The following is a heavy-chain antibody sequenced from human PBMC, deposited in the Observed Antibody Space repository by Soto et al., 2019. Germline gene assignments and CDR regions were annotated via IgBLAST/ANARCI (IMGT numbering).Heavy chain of an antibody. V-gene: IGHV2-5*01. CDR1: GFSLSTSGVG. Sequence: SGPTLVNPTQTLTLTCTFSGFSLSTSGVGVGWIRQPPGKALEWLALFYWNDDKRYSPSLKSRLTITKDTSKNQVVLTMTNMDPLDTATYYCAHTYYDYVWGSYRPSYYFDYWGQGTLVTVSS. CDR2: FYWNDDK. J-gene: IGHJ4*02. CDR3: AHTYYDYVWGSYRPSYYFDY. D-gene: IGHD3-16*02.